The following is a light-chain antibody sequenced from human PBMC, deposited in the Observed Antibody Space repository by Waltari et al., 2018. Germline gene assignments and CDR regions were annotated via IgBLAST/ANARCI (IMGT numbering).Light chain of an antibody. CDR3: QLYYSNPPFFT. Sequence: DIVMTQSPDSLAVSLGERATISCKSSQSVFYNAPNKNYLTWYQQKPGQPPKVLIYWASTRDSGVPDRFSGSGSGTDFTLTISGLQAEDVAVYYCQLYYSNPPFFTFGPGTKVDIK. J-gene: IGKJ3*01. CDR2: WAS. V-gene: IGKV4-1*01. CDR1: QSVFYNAPNKNY.